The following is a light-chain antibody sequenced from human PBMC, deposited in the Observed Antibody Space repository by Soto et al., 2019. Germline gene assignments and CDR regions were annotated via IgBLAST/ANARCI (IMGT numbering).Light chain of an antibody. V-gene: IGKV1-39*01. Sequence: DIQMTQSPSSLSASVGDRVTISCRSRPHISTYLNWYQHKPGKDPTLLVYAASTLQSWVPSRFSGSGSGTDFRLTISSLQPEDFATYYCQQYSTLPLTFGQGTKVDLK. CDR2: AAS. J-gene: IGKJ1*01. CDR1: PHISTY. CDR3: QQYSTLPLT.